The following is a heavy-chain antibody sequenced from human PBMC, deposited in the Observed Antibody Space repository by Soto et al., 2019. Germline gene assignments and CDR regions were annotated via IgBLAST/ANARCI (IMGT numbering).Heavy chain of an antibody. V-gene: IGHV1-46*01. CDR1: GYTFTSYY. CDR3: ARDQVLLWFGERPAPSAFDI. J-gene: IGHJ3*02. CDR2: INASGGNT. Sequence: ASVKVSCKASGYTFTSYYMHWVRQAPGQGLEWMGIINPSGAPGQGLEWMAIINASGGNTNYAQKLQGRVTMTTDTSTSTAYMELRSLRSDDTAVYYCARDQVLLWFGERPAPSAFDIWGQGTMVTVSS. D-gene: IGHD3-10*01.